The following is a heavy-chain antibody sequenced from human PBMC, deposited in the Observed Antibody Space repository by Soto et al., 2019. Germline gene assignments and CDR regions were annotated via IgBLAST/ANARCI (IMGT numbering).Heavy chain of an antibody. CDR1: GGTFSSYA. V-gene: IGHV1-69*01. CDR3: ARGDIVVVPAAMGPAAGTRYYFDY. CDR2: IIPIFGTA. Sequence: QVQLVQSGAEVKKPGSSVKVSCKASGGTFSSYAISWVRRAPGQGLEWMGGIIPIFGTANYAQKFQGRVTITADESTSTAYMELSSLRSEDTAVYYCARGDIVVVPAAMGPAAGTRYYFDYWGQGTLVTVSS. J-gene: IGHJ4*02. D-gene: IGHD2-2*01.